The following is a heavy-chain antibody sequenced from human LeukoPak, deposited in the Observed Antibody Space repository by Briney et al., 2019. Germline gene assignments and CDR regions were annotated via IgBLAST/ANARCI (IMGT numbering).Heavy chain of an antibody. D-gene: IGHD4-17*01. CDR1: GNYW. V-gene: IGHV3-74*01. J-gene: IGHJ4*02. CDR3: AATVTTYGMRYYFDY. Sequence: GGSLRLSCAASGNYWMHWVRQAPGKGLVWVSHINSDGSWTSYADSVKGRFTISKNNAKNTVYLQMNNLRAEDTAVYYCAATVTTYGMRYYFDYWGQGTLVTVSS. CDR2: INSDGSWT.